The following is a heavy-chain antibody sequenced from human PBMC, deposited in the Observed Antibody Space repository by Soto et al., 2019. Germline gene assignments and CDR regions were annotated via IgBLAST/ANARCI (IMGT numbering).Heavy chain of an antibody. CDR1: GGSISSYY. CDR2: IYYSGST. Sequence: QVQLQESGPGLVKPSETLSLTCTVSGGSISSYYWSWIRQPPGKGLEWIGYIYYSGSTNYNPSLKGRVXXXVXXSKNPFSLKLSSVTAADTAVYYCARHYDILTGYYIPYYFDYWGQGTLVTVSS. V-gene: IGHV4-59*08. J-gene: IGHJ4*02. D-gene: IGHD3-9*01. CDR3: ARHYDILTGYYIPYYFDY.